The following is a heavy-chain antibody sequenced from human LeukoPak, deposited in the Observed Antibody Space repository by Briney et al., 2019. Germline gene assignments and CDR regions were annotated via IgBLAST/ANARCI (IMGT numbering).Heavy chain of an antibody. J-gene: IGHJ5*02. D-gene: IGHD2-15*01. Sequence: SVKVSCKASGGTFSSYAISWVRQAPGQGLEWMEGIIPIFGTANYAQKFQGRVTITTDESTSTAYMELSSLRSEDTAVYYCAIAPLSGGSWVGFDPWGQGTLVTVSS. V-gene: IGHV1-69*05. CDR2: IIPIFGTA. CDR1: GGTFSSYA. CDR3: AIAPLSGGSWVGFDP.